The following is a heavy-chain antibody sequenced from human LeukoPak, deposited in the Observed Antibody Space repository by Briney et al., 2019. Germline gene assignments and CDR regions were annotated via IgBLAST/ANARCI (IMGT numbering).Heavy chain of an antibody. CDR3: AKERGWELLLPNYFDY. D-gene: IGHD1-26*01. Sequence: PGGSLRLSCAASGFTFSSYWMSWVRQAPGKGLEWVANIKQDGSEKYYVDSVKGRFTISRDNAKNSLYLQMNSLRAEDTAVYYCAKERGWELLLPNYFDYWGQGILVTVSS. V-gene: IGHV3-7*01. CDR1: GFTFSSYW. J-gene: IGHJ4*02. CDR2: IKQDGSEK.